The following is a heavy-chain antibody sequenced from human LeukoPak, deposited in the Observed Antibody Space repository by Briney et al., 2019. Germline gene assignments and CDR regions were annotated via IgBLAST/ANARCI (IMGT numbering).Heavy chain of an antibody. CDR2: IHYSGSS. V-gene: IGHV4-59*01. J-gene: IGHJ4*02. Sequence: PETLSLTCSVSGVSISSYYWSWIRQPPGKGLEWIGYIHYSGSSNYNPSLRGRVTISVDTSKDQFSLKLSSVTAADTAVYYCARGPLYDWNYFDYWGQGTLVTVSS. CDR1: GVSISSYY. D-gene: IGHD1-20*01. CDR3: ARGPLYDWNYFDY.